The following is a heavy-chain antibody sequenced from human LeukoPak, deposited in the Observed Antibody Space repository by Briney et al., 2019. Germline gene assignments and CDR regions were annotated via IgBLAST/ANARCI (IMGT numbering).Heavy chain of an antibody. J-gene: IGHJ5*02. D-gene: IGHD1-26*01. Sequence: SETLSLTCTVSGGPISSIRCYWGWIRPPPGKGLEWNGGISYSGSTYYNPSPKSRVTIYVDTSKNQFSLKLSSVTAADTAVYYCARHGLSGVSRRIDWFDPWGRGTLVTVSS. CDR1: GGPISSIRCY. V-gene: IGHV4-39*01. CDR2: ISYSGST. CDR3: ARHGLSGVSRRIDWFDP.